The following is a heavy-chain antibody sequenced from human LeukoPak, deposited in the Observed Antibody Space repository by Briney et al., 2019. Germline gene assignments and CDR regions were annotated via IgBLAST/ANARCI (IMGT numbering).Heavy chain of an antibody. V-gene: IGHV3-66*01. J-gene: IGHJ4*02. CDR2: IYTGGST. CDR3: TMDRIAVAGIYFDY. CDR1: GFTVSTNY. D-gene: IGHD6-19*01. Sequence: PGGSLRLSCAASGFTVSTNYMSWVRQAPGKGLEWVSVIYTGGSTYYTDSVKGRFTISRDNSKNTLYLQMNSLRAEDTAVYYCTMDRIAVAGIYFDYWGQGTLVTVSS.